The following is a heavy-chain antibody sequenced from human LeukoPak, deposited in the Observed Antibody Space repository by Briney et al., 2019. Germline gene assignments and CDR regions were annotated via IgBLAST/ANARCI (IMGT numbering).Heavy chain of an antibody. Sequence: GASVKVSCKASGYTFTGYYMHWVRQAPGQGLEWMGWINPNSGGTNYAQKFQGRVTMTRDTSISTAYMELSRLRSDDTAVYYCARWENGESGEYSDYWGQGTLVTVSS. CDR1: GYTFTGYY. CDR2: INPNSGGT. V-gene: IGHV1-2*02. CDR3: ARWENGESGEYSDY. D-gene: IGHD2/OR15-2a*01. J-gene: IGHJ4*02.